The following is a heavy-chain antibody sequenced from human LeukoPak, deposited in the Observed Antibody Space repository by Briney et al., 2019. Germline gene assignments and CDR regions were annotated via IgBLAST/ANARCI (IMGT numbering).Heavy chain of an antibody. Sequence: ASVKVSCKASGYTFTSYGISWVRQAPGQGLEWMGWISAYDGNTNYAQKLQGRVTMTTDTSTSTAYMELRSLRSDDTAVYYCARDPYQLLPYPNWFDPWGQGTLVTVSS. CDR3: ARDPYQLLPYPNWFDP. J-gene: IGHJ5*02. D-gene: IGHD2-2*01. CDR2: ISAYDGNT. V-gene: IGHV1-18*01. CDR1: GYTFTSYG.